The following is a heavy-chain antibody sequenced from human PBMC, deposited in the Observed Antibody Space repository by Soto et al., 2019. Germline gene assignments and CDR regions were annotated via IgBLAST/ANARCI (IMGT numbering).Heavy chain of an antibody. Sequence: QVQLQQSGPRLLEPSQPLSLTCTVSGGSVSRDYYSWSWIGHPPGRVLEWIGHIHNRGRTYSSPSLKSRVTVSVDTSKNQFSLRLSSVTAADTAMYYCARGPGGDKVDYWGQGILVTVSS. J-gene: IGHJ4*02. V-gene: IGHV4-30-4*01. CDR3: ARGPGGDKVDY. CDR2: IHNRGRT. CDR1: GGSVSRDYYS. D-gene: IGHD2-21*02.